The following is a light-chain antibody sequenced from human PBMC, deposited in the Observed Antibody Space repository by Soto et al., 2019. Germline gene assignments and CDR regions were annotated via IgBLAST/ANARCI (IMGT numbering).Light chain of an antibody. CDR1: QSVSGTY. CDR2: ATS. J-gene: IGKJ1*01. V-gene: IGKV3-20*01. CDR3: QHYKTPPGT. Sequence: EIVLTQSPGTLSLSAGERATLSCRASQSVSGTYLAWYQQKPGQAPRLLIYATSSRAAGIPDRFSGGGSGTSFTLPTSRLEPEDFAVYYFQHYKTPPGTFGQGTKVEIK.